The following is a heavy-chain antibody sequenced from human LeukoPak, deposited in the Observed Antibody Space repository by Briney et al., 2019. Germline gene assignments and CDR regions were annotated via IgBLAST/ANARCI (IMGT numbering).Heavy chain of an antibody. CDR3: AKDPDYGDYFDY. V-gene: IGHV3-23*01. Sequence: GGSLRLSCAASGFTFSSYAMSWVRQAPGRGLEWVSAISGSGGSTYYADSVKGRFTISRDNSKITLYLQMNSLRAEDTAVYYCAKDPDYGDYFDYWGQGTLVTVSS. CDR1: GFTFSSYA. D-gene: IGHD4-17*01. J-gene: IGHJ4*02. CDR2: ISGSGGST.